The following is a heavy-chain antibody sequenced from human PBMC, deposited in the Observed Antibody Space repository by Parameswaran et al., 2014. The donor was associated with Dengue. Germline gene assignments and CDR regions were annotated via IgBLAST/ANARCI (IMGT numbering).Heavy chain of an antibody. CDR3: ATLDYHSYYGMDV. Sequence: VRQAPGKGLEWISSISISSNSKDYADSVKGRFTISRDNAKNSLYLQMHSLRAEDTAVYFCATLDYHSYYGMDVWAKDHGHRLL. CDR2: ISISSNSK. J-gene: IGHJ6*04. V-gene: IGHV3-21*01. D-gene: IGHD3-3*02.